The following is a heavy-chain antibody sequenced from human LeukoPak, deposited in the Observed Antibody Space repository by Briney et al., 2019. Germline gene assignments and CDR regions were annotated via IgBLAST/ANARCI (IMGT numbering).Heavy chain of an antibody. V-gene: IGHV3-30*04. CDR3: ARERSYSSGWSAFDI. J-gene: IGHJ3*02. Sequence: GRSLRLSCAASGFTFSSYAMHWVRQAPGKGLEWVAIISYDGSSKYYADSVKGRFTISRDNSKNTLYLQMNSLRAEDTAFYYCARERSYSSGWSAFDIWGQGTMVTVSS. D-gene: IGHD6-19*01. CDR1: GFTFSSYA. CDR2: ISYDGSSK.